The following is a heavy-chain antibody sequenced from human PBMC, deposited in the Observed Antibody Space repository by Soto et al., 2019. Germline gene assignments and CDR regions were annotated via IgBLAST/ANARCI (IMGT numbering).Heavy chain of an antibody. V-gene: IGHV4-59*08. CDR2: VHHSWGS. CDR3: ARQGFGPLHGLVDV. Sequence: QVQLQESGPGLVKPSETLSLSCTVSGGSISSYYRSWFRQSPGKRMEWIGYVHHSWGSSYNPSLQSRVPISLDTTKSQFSLKVTSVTATDTAVYYCARQGFGPLHGLVDVWGQGTTVTVSS. J-gene: IGHJ6*02. D-gene: IGHD3-10*01. CDR1: GGSISSYY.